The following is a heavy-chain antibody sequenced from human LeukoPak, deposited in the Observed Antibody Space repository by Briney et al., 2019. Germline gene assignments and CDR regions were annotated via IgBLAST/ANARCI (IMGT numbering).Heavy chain of an antibody. CDR2: IYYSGST. CDR3: ARGIVAIIGFDY. J-gene: IGHJ4*02. Sequence: SESLSLTCTVSGGSISSSSYYWGWIRQPSGKGLEWIGSIYYSGSTYYNPSLKSRVTISVDTSKNQFSLKLSSVTAADTAVYYYARGIVAIIGFDYWGQGTLVTVSS. D-gene: IGHD5-12*01. V-gene: IGHV4-39*07. CDR1: GGSISSSSYY.